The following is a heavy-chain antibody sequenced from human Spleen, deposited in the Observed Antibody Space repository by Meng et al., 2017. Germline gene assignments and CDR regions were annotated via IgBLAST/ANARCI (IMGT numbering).Heavy chain of an antibody. CDR3: AKEGIKTRPGLDY. Sequence: QVQLVQSGAEVKKPGASVKVPCKPSGYNFPDYYIHWGRRAPGQGLEWMGRIDPKTGDTHYALKFQGRVTMTGDTSISTACMELSGLRSDDTAMYYCAKEGIKTRPGLDYWGQGTLVTVSS. CDR2: IDPKTGDT. D-gene: IGHD1-14*01. CDR1: GYNFPDYY. V-gene: IGHV1-2*06. J-gene: IGHJ4*02.